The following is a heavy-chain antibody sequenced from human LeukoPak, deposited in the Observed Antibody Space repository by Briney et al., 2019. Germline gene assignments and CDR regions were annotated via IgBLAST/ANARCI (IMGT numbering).Heavy chain of an antibody. CDR3: ARGRDGLQRNGFDY. CDR2: ISYDGSNK. CDR1: GFTFSSYA. Sequence: GRSLRLSCAASGFTFSSYAMHWVRQAPGKGLEWVAVISYDGSNKYYADSVKGRFTISRDNSKNTLYLQMNSLRAEDTAVYYCARGRDGLQRNGFDYWGQGTLVTVSS. V-gene: IGHV3-30-3*01. J-gene: IGHJ4*02. D-gene: IGHD5-24*01.